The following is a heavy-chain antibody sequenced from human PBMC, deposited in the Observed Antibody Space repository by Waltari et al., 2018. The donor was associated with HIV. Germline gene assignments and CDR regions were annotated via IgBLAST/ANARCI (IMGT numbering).Heavy chain of an antibody. J-gene: IGHJ3*01. CDR2: LYHSGST. CDR1: GGSVTNYY. Sequence: QLQLQESGPGLAKPSETLSLTCTVSGGSVTNYYWSWIRQPPGKGLEWIGYLYHSGSTNCNPSLRSRVATSVDTSNNRFSLNLTSVTAADTAVYYCARHSGSMGGAFDVWGQGTMVTVSS. CDR3: ARHSGSMGGAFDV. D-gene: IGHD3-10*01. V-gene: IGHV4-59*08.